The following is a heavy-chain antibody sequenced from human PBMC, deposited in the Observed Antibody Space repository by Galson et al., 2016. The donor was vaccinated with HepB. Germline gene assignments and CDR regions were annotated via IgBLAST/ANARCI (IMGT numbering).Heavy chain of an antibody. J-gene: IGHJ4*02. V-gene: IGHV2-70*11. CDR1: GFSLSTSAMC. CDR2: IDWDDDD. CDR3: ARVAETSKLGAADF. D-gene: IGHD3-16*01. Sequence: PALVQPTQTLTLTCTFSGFSLSTSAMCVTWIRQPPGKALEWLARIDWDDDDYYNPSLETRLTISKDPSENRVVLTMTNMDPVDTATYYCARVAETSKLGAADFWGQGILVTVSS.